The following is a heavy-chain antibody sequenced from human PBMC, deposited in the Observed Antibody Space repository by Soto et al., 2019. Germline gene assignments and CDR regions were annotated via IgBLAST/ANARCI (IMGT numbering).Heavy chain of an antibody. Sequence: QVQLVQSGAEVKKPGSSVKVSCKASGGTFSSYAISWVRQAPGQGLEWMGGIIPIFGTANYAQKFQGRVTITADESTSKAYMELSSLRSEDTAVYYCARDGVRYSSGWYYYGMDVWGQGTTVTVSS. D-gene: IGHD6-19*01. CDR1: GGTFSSYA. CDR2: IIPIFGTA. J-gene: IGHJ6*02. CDR3: ARDGVRYSSGWYYYGMDV. V-gene: IGHV1-69*01.